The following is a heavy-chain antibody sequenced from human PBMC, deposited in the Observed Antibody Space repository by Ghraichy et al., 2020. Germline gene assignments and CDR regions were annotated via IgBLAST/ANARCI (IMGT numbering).Heavy chain of an antibody. J-gene: IGHJ6*02. CDR2: ISSDGSTT. CDR3: AKDRGVVGVSNYYYYGMDV. Sequence: GESLNISCAASGFTFSSYWMHWVRQDPGQGLVWVSLISSDGSTTMYADSVRGRFTISRDNAKNSLYLQMNSLRAEDTALYYCAKDRGVVGVSNYYYYGMDVWGPGTTVTVSS. D-gene: IGHD1-26*01. V-gene: IGHV3-74*03. CDR1: GFTFSSYW.